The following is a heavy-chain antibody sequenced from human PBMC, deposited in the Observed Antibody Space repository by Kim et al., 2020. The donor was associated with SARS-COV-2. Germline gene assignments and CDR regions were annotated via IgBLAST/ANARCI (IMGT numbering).Heavy chain of an antibody. CDR3: ASCAGVSAPLYSCRYFDR. V-gene: IGHV5-51*01. CDR2: IYLGDSDT. J-gene: IGHJ2*01. CDR1: GYSFTSYW. Sequence: GESLKISCKGSGYSFTSYWIGWVRQMPGKGLEWMGIIYLGDSDTRYSPSFQGQVTISADKSISTAYLQWSSLKASDTAMYYCASCAGVSAPLYSCRYFDRWGRGTLVTVSS. D-gene: IGHD5-18*01.